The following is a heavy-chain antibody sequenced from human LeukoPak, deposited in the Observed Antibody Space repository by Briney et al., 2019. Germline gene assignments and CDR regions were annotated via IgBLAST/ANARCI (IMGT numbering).Heavy chain of an antibody. CDR1: GGSISSFY. D-gene: IGHD3-9*01. Sequence: SETLSLTCSVSGGSISSFYWSWIRQPPGKGLEWIGYIYYTGSTNYNPSLKSRVTISVDTSKNQFSLKLSSVTAADTAVYYCARGRGLDYDILTGYIDYWGQGTLVTVSS. J-gene: IGHJ4*02. CDR3: ARGRGLDYDILTGYIDY. CDR2: IYYTGST. V-gene: IGHV4-59*08.